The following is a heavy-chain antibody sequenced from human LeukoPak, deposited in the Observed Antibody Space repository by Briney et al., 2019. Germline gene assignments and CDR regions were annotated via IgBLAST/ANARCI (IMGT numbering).Heavy chain of an antibody. Sequence: GGSLRLSCAASGFTFSDYYMSWIRQAPGKGLEWVSHISSSGSTIYYADSVKGRFTISRDNAKNSLYLQMNSLRAEDTAVYYCARDRIAAHYYYYYYGMDVWGQGTTVTVSS. J-gene: IGHJ6*02. V-gene: IGHV3-11*01. D-gene: IGHD6-13*01. CDR3: ARDRIAAHYYYYYYGMDV. CDR2: ISSSGSTI. CDR1: GFTFSDYY.